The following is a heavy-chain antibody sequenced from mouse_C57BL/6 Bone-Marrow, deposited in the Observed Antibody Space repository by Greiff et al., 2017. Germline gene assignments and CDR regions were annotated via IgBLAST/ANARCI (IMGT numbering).Heavy chain of an antibody. CDR1: GYAFTNYL. Sequence: VQLQQSGAELVRPGTSVKVSCKASGYAFTNYLIEWVKQRPGQGLEWIGVINPGSGGTNYNEKFKGKATLTADKSSSTAYMQLSSLTSEDSAVYCCAREEYYGSSYWYFDVWGTGTTVTVSS. V-gene: IGHV1-54*01. CDR2: INPGSGGT. D-gene: IGHD1-1*01. J-gene: IGHJ1*03. CDR3: AREEYYGSSYWYFDV.